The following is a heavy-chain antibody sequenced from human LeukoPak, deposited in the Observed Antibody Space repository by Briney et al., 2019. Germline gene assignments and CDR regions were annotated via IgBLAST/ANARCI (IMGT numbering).Heavy chain of an antibody. Sequence: AGGSLRLSCAASGFTFSSYWMHWVRQAPGKGLVGVSRINSDGSSTSYADSAKGRFTISRDNAKNTLYLQMNSLRAEDTAVYYCARGQYDFWSGYYPVYYYYYYMDVWGKGTTVTVSS. CDR1: GFTFSSYW. D-gene: IGHD3-3*01. CDR3: ARGQYDFWSGYYPVYYYYYYMDV. J-gene: IGHJ6*03. V-gene: IGHV3-74*01. CDR2: INSDGSST.